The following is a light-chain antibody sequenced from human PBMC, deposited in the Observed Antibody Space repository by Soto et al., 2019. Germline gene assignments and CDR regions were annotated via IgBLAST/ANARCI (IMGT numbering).Light chain of an antibody. CDR3: QQFNNWPPT. J-gene: IGKJ1*01. Sequence: EVVMTQSPATLSVSPGERATLSCRASQSISSNLAWYQQKPGQSPRLLISGASTRATGIPARFSGSGSGTEFTLNISSLQSEDFAVYYCQQFNNWPPTFGQGTKVEIK. CDR1: QSISSN. V-gene: IGKV3-15*01. CDR2: GAS.